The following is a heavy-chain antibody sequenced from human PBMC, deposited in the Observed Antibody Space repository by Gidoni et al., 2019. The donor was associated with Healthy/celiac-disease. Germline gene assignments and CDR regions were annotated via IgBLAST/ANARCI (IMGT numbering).Heavy chain of an antibody. CDR3: ARGGNYYYYGMDV. CDR2: SIPIFGTA. J-gene: IGHJ6*02. Sequence: QVQLVQSGDEVKKPGSSVKVSCKAYGGTFSSYAISLERQAPGQGLEWMGGSIPIFGTANYAQKFQGRVTIIADESTSTAYMELSSLRSEDTAVYYCARGGNYYYYGMDVWGQGTTVTVSS. CDR1: GGTFSSYA. V-gene: IGHV1-69*01.